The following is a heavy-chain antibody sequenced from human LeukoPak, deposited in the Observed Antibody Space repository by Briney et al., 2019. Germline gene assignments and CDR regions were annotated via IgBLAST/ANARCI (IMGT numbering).Heavy chain of an antibody. Sequence: ASVKVSCKASGGTFSSYAISWLRQAPGQGLEWMGRIIPILGIANYAQKFQGRVTITADKSTSTAYMELSSLRSEDTAVYYCAAYSSSWDFTGWYFDLWGRGTLVTVSS. CDR1: GGTFSSYA. CDR3: AAYSSSWDFTGWYFDL. V-gene: IGHV1-69*04. CDR2: IIPILGIA. J-gene: IGHJ2*01. D-gene: IGHD6-13*01.